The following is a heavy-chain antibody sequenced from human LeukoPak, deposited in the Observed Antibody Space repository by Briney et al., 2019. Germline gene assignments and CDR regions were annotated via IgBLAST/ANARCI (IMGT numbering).Heavy chain of an antibody. CDR1: GFTFSSYA. Sequence: PGGSLRLPCAASGFTFSSYAMSWVRQAPGKGLEWVSAISGSGGSTYYADSVKGRFTISRDNSKNTLYLQMNSLRAEDTAVYYCAKGKIVVVTAALDYWGQGTLVTVSS. D-gene: IGHD2-21*02. V-gene: IGHV3-23*01. J-gene: IGHJ4*02. CDR3: AKGKIVVVTAALDY. CDR2: ISGSGGST.